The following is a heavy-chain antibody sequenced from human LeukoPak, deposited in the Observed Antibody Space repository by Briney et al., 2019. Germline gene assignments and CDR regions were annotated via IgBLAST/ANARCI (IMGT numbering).Heavy chain of an antibody. CDR1: GFTFSSYG. D-gene: IGHD1-26*01. V-gene: IGHV3-7*01. J-gene: IGHJ4*02. Sequence: GGSLRLSCAASGFTFSSYGMHWVRQAPGKGLEGVAYIKQDGSEKKYVGSVQGRFTISRDNAKKSLYLQMNSLRAEDMAVYDCARDEWAGSYWVYWGQGTLVTVSS. CDR2: IKQDGSEK. CDR3: ARDEWAGSYWVY.